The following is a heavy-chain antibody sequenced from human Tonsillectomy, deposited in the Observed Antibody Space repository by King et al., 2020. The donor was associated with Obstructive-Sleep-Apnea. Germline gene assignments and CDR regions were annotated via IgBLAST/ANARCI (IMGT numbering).Heavy chain of an antibody. J-gene: IGHJ4*02. D-gene: IGHD3-22*01. CDR3: ARRKFYYDSSGPPGDY. CDR2: IYYSGST. Sequence: QLQESGPGLVKPSETLSLTCTVSGGSISSFYWNWIRQPPGKGLEWIGYIYYSGSTNYNPSLKSRVPISVDTSKNQFSLKLTSVTAADTAVYYCARRKFYYDSSGPPGDYWGQGTLVTVSS. V-gene: IGHV4-59*01. CDR1: GGSISSFY.